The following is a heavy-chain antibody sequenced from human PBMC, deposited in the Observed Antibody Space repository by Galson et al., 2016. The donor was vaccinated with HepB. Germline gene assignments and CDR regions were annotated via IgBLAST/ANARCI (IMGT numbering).Heavy chain of an antibody. CDR1: GYTFTGYY. D-gene: IGHD1-7*01. CDR2: INPSSGDT. J-gene: IGHJ4*02. Sequence: SVKVSCKASGYTFTGYYIHWVRQAPGQGPEWMGWINPSSGDTNYPQRFRGRVTMTRDPSSSTTYMELSRLRSDDTAVYYCARDFLRGGWNLFDYWGQGALVTVSS. CDR3: ARDFLRGGWNLFDY. V-gene: IGHV1-2*02.